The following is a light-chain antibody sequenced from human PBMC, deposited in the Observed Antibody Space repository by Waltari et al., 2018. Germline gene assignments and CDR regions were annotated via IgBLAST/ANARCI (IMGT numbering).Light chain of an antibody. J-gene: IGKJ4*01. Sequence: EIVMTQSPATLSVSPGERATLSCRASQSISSNLAWYQQRPGHAPRLLLYGASTRASDIPDRFSGRGSGTDFTLTISSLQSEDFAVYYCQHYNNWPPLTFGGGTKVDVK. V-gene: IGKV3-15*01. CDR3: QHYNNWPPLT. CDR2: GAS. CDR1: QSISSN.